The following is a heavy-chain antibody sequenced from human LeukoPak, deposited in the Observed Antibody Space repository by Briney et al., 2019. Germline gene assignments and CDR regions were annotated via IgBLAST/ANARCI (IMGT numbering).Heavy chain of an antibody. CDR3: AREIWGGYYYDSSGYYPFDY. Sequence: ASVKVSCKASGYTFTSYGISWVRQAPGQGLKWIGWISAYNGNTNYAQKLQGRVTMTTDTSTSTAYMKLRSLRSDDTAVYYCAREIWGGYYYDSSGYYPFDYWGQGTLVTVSS. CDR1: GYTFTSYG. CDR2: ISAYNGNT. D-gene: IGHD3-22*01. V-gene: IGHV1-18*01. J-gene: IGHJ4*02.